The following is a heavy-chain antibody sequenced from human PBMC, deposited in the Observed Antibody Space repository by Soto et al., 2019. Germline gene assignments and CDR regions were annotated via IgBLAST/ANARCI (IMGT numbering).Heavy chain of an antibody. J-gene: IGHJ6*03. Sequence: SETLSLTCTVSGGSISSYYWSWIRQPPGKGLEWIRYIYYSGSTNYNPSLKSRVTISVDTSKNQFSLKLSSVTAADTAVYYCARAFRPYCSSTSCYRIYYYMDVWGKGTTVTVS. V-gene: IGHV4-59*01. CDR3: ARAFRPYCSSTSCYRIYYYMDV. CDR2: IYYSGST. CDR1: GGSISSYY. D-gene: IGHD2-2*01.